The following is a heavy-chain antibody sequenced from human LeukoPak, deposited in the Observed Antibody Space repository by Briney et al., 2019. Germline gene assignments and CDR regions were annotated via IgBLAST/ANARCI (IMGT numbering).Heavy chain of an antibody. V-gene: IGHV4-38-2*01. CDR3: ARQGYCSSTSCPQGWFDP. J-gene: IGHJ5*02. CDR1: GYSISSGYY. Sequence: PSETLSLTCAVSGYSISSGYYWGWIRQPPGEGLEWIGSIYHSGSTYYNPSLKSRVTISVDTSKDQFSLKLSSVTAADTAVYYCARQGYCSSTSCPQGWFDPWGQGTLVTVSS. CDR2: IYHSGST. D-gene: IGHD2-2*01.